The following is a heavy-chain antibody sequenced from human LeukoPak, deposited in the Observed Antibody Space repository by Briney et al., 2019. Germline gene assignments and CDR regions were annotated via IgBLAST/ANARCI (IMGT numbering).Heavy chain of an antibody. CDR1: GGSISSYY. J-gene: IGHJ4*02. CDR3: AKYGGSSWVIDY. Sequence: SETLSLTCTVSGGSISSYYWTWIRQPPGKGLEWIGYIYYTGATSYNSSLKSRVTISVDTSKNQFSLKLTSVTAADTAVYYCAKYGGSSWVIDYWGQGTLVTVSS. D-gene: IGHD6-13*01. CDR2: IYYTGAT. V-gene: IGHV4-59*08.